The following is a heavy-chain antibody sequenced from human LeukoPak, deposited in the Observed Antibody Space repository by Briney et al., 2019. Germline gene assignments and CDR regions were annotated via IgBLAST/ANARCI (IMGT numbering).Heavy chain of an antibody. V-gene: IGHV1-18*01. CDR3: ARDLGYCSSTSCFRTWFDP. Sequence: ASVKVSCKTSDYTFTNYGISWVRQAPGQGLEWMGWISTYNGDTNYAQKFQGRVTMTTDTSTSTAYMELRSLRPDDTAVYFCARDLGYCSSTSCFRTWFDPWGQGTLVTVSS. CDR1: DYTFTNYG. J-gene: IGHJ5*02. D-gene: IGHD2-2*01. CDR2: ISTYNGDT.